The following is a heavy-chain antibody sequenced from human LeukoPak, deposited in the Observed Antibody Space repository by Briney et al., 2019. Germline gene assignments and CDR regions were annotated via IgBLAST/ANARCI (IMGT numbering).Heavy chain of an antibody. CDR3: ARGGYFRIWVYGMDV. Sequence: SETLSLTCTVSGGSISSYYWSWIRQPPGKGLEWIGYIYYSGSTYYNPSLKSRVTISVDTSKNQFSLKLSSVTAADTAVYYCARGGYFRIWVYGMDVWGQGTTVTVSS. CDR1: GGSISSYY. CDR2: IYYSGST. J-gene: IGHJ6*02. D-gene: IGHD3-22*01. V-gene: IGHV4-59*06.